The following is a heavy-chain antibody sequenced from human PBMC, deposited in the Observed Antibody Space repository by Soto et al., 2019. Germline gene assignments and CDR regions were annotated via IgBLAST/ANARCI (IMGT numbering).Heavy chain of an antibody. V-gene: IGHV4-59*01. CDR3: ARGYCFFFSCTAASYTDS. J-gene: IGHJ4*02. CDR2: IYYSGST. D-gene: IGHD2-15*01. CDR1: GGTISSYY. Sequence: PAGTLCLTCTASGGTISSYYWSWIRQPPGKGLEWIGYIYYSGSTNYNPSLKSRVTISVDTSKNQFSLKLSSVTAADTAVYYCARGYCFFFSCTAASYTDSWGQETVLTISS.